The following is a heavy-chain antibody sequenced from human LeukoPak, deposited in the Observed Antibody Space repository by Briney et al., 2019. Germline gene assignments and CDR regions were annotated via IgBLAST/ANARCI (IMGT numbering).Heavy chain of an antibody. V-gene: IGHV4-61*08. CDR2: IYYISNT. Sequence: SETLSLTCTVSGASVGSAGYFWSWIRQPPGGGLEWIGYIYYISNTNYNPSLKSRVTMSVDPSKNQFSLKLNSVTAADTAVYYCARTQSQSGSYRYYFGYWGQGTLVTVSS. CDR3: ARTQSQSGSYRYYFGY. D-gene: IGHD1-26*01. CDR1: GASVGSAGYF. J-gene: IGHJ4*02.